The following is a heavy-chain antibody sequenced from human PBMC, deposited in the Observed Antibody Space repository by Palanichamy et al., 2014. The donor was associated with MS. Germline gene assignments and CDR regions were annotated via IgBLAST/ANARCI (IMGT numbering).Heavy chain of an antibody. CDR3: VKERSAYYDY. CDR1: GFSFSNFP. CDR2: VSANGRDT. Sequence: EVHLVESGGGLVLPGGSLRLSCSASGFSFSNFPMHWVRQAPGKGLEYVSAVSANGRDTYYADSFRGRFTISRDNSKNMLYLQMTGLRVEDSAVYYCVKERSAYYDYWGQGSLVTVSS. V-gene: IGHV3-64D*06. J-gene: IGHJ4*02. D-gene: IGHD3-22*01.